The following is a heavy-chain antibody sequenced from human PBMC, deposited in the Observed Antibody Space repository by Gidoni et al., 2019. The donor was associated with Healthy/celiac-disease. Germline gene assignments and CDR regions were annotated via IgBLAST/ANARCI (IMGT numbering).Heavy chain of an antibody. CDR1: GVPSSSGDYY. Sequence: QVQLQESGPGLVKPSQTLPLNCTVSGVPSSSGDYYWSWIRQPPGKGLEGIGYIDDSGSTDDTPSLKCPITISVATSKNQFSLKRSSVTAADTAVYYCARAEFWENYGMDVWGQGTTVTVSS. D-gene: IGHD1-26*01. V-gene: IGHV4-30-4*01. CDR3: ARAEFWENYGMDV. J-gene: IGHJ6*02. CDR2: IDDSGST.